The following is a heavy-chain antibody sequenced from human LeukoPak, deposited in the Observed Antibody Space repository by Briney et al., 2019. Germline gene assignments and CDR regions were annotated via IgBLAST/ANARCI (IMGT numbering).Heavy chain of an antibody. CDR2: ISGSGGST. CDR3: AKDHRTAVSGTADY. J-gene: IGHJ4*02. CDR1: GFTFINYA. Sequence: PGGSLRLSCAASGFTFINYAMTWVRQAPGKGLEWVSGISGSGGSTYYADSVKGRFTISRDNSKNTLSLQMNSLRADDTAVYYCAKDHRTAVSGTADYWGQGTLVTVSS. V-gene: IGHV3-23*01. D-gene: IGHD6-19*01.